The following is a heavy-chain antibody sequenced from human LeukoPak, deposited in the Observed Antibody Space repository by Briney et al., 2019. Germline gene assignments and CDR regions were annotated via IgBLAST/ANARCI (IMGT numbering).Heavy chain of an antibody. CDR2: IIPILGIA. Sequence: SVKVSCKASGGTFSSYAISWVRRAPGQGLEWMGRIIPILGIANYAQKFQGRVTITADKSTSTAYMELSSLRSEDTAVYYCARDRTPPQKNCSSTSCYVSPYYGMDVWGQGTTVTVSS. CDR3: ARDRTPPQKNCSSTSCYVSPYYGMDV. CDR1: GGTFSSYA. D-gene: IGHD2-2*01. J-gene: IGHJ6*02. V-gene: IGHV1-69*04.